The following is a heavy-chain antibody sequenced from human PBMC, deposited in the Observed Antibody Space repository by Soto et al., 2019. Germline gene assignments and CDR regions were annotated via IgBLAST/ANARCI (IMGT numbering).Heavy chain of an antibody. D-gene: IGHD3-22*01. V-gene: IGHV3-53*02. CDR1: GFTVSSNY. Sequence: EVQLVETGGGLIQPGGSLRLSCAASGFTVSSNYMSWVRQAPGKGLEWVSVIYSGGSRYYADSVKGRFTISRDNSKNTLYLQMNSLRAEDTAVYYCARADSSGYPPSSWGQGTLVTVSS. J-gene: IGHJ5*02. CDR3: ARADSSGYPPSS. CDR2: IYSGGSR.